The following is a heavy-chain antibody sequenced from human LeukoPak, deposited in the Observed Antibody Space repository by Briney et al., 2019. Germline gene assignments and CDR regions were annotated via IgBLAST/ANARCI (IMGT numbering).Heavy chain of an antibody. CDR3: ARGSYCYDSSGYYRDAFDI. CDR1: GGSISSGGYY. J-gene: IGHJ3*02. D-gene: IGHD3-22*01. V-gene: IGHV4-30-2*01. CDR2: IYHSGST. Sequence: SQTLSLTCTVSGGSISSGGYYWSWIRQPPGKGLEWIGYIYHSGSTYYNPSLKSRVTISVDRSKNQFSLKLSSVTAADTAVYYCARGSYCYDSSGYYRDAFDIWGQGTMVTVSS.